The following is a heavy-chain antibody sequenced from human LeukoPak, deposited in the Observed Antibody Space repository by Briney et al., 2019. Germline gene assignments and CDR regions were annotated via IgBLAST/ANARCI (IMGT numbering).Heavy chain of an antibody. D-gene: IGHD3-22*01. CDR1: GISFSSHG. Sequence: GTSQRLSCAASGISFSSHGMHWVRQAPGKGLEWVAVIWYDGSNIYYADSVKGRFTISRDNSKNTLYLQMNSLRAEDTALYYCARARNDYDSNGFSLLDYWGQGTLATVSS. V-gene: IGHV3-33*01. J-gene: IGHJ4*02. CDR3: ARARNDYDSNGFSLLDY. CDR2: IWYDGSNI.